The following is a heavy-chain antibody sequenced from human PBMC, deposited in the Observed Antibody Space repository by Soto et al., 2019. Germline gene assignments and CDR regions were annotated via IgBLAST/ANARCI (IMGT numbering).Heavy chain of an antibody. CDR2: INPNSGGT. Sequence: QVQLVQSGAEVKKPGASVKVSCKASGYTFTGYYMHWVRQAPGQGLEWMGWINPNSGGTNYAQKFHGWVTMTRDRSISTAYMGLSRLRSDDTAVYYCARGPLVVVAAQDVFYYYYYMDVWGKGTTVTVSS. J-gene: IGHJ6*03. CDR1: GYTFTGYY. V-gene: IGHV1-2*04. D-gene: IGHD2-15*01. CDR3: ARGPLVVVAAQDVFYYYYYMDV.